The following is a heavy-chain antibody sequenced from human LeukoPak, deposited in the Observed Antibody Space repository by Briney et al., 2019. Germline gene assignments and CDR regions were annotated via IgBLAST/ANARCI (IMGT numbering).Heavy chain of an antibody. CDR2: INPSGANT. CDR1: GFTFSNYV. CDR3: AKNAVVVAATYYFDY. J-gene: IGHJ4*02. D-gene: IGHD2-15*01. V-gene: IGHV3-23*01. Sequence: GGSLRLSCAASGFTFSNYVMSWVRQAPGEGLEWISTINPSGANTYYAASVRGRLTISRDNSKDSLHLQMNGLRADDTAIYYCAKNAVVVAATYYFDYWGQGTLVTVSS.